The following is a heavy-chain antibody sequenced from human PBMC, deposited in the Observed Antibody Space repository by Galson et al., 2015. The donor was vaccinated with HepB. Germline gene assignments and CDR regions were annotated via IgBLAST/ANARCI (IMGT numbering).Heavy chain of an antibody. V-gene: IGHV3-48*04. CDR2: ISSSSTTI. Sequence: SLRLSCAASTFIFSTYSMNWVRQAPGKGLEWISYISSSSTTIYYADSVQGRFTISRDNAKNSLYLQMNSLRVEDTAVYYCVFLRGDDLKPLDFWGQGTLVTVSS. J-gene: IGHJ4*02. D-gene: IGHD2-21*02. CDR1: TFIFSTYS. CDR3: VFLRGDDLKPLDF.